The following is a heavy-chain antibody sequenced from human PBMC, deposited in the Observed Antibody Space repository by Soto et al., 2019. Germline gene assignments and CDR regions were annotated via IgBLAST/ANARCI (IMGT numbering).Heavy chain of an antibody. J-gene: IGHJ5*02. D-gene: IGHD6-13*01. CDR1: GYTFTSYY. Sequence: ASVKVSCKASGYTFTSYYMHWVRQAPGQGLEWMGIINPSGGSTSYAQKFQGRVTMTRDTSTSTVYMELSSLRSEDTAVYYCAREGFPYSSSWYNWFDPWGQGTLVTVSS. V-gene: IGHV1-46*03. CDR2: INPSGGST. CDR3: AREGFPYSSSWYNWFDP.